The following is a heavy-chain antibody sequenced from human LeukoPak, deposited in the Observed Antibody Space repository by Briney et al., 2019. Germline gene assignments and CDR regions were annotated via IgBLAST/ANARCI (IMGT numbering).Heavy chain of an antibody. CDR2: INHSGST. CDR3: ARCHCYGSWSYYKHAFDI. Sequence: SETLSLTCAVYGGSFSGYYWSWIRQPPGKGPEWIGEINHSGSTNYNPSLKSRVTISVDTSKNQFSLKLSSVTAADTAVYYCARCHCYGSWSYYKHAFDIWGQGTMVTVSS. V-gene: IGHV4-34*01. CDR1: GGSFSGYY. J-gene: IGHJ3*02. D-gene: IGHD3-10*01.